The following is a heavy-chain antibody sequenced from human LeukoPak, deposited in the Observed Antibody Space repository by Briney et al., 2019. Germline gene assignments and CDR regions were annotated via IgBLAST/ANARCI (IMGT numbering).Heavy chain of an antibody. D-gene: IGHD6-6*01. CDR3: ARCLAAQKLDY. J-gene: IGHJ4*02. V-gene: IGHV4-59*01. Sequence: NPSETLSLTCTVSGASISDYYYSWLRQPPGKGLEWIGYIYYSGSTNYNPSLQSRVTISVDTSKNQFSLRLSSVTAADTAVYYCARCLAAQKLDYWGQGTLVTVSS. CDR1: GASISDYY. CDR2: IYYSGST.